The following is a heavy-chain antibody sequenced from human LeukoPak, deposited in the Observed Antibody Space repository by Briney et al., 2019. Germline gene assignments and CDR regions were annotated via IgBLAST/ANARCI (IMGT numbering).Heavy chain of an antibody. Sequence: SETLSLTCTVSGGSLSSYYWSWIRQPPGKGLEWIAYIYYNENTNYNPSLESRVTISVDTSKTQFSLKLSSLTAADTAVYFCARGSTIFGFQHWGQGTLVTVSS. CDR1: GGSLSSYY. V-gene: IGHV4-59*01. D-gene: IGHD3-3*01. J-gene: IGHJ1*01. CDR2: IYYNENT. CDR3: ARGSTIFGFQH.